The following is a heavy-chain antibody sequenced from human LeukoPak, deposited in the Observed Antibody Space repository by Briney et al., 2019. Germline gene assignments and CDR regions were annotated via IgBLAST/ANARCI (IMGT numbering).Heavy chain of an antibody. D-gene: IGHD5-18*01. CDR2: IYHSGSA. CDR3: ARGVGTALVIGDY. CDR1: GGSISSSNW. J-gene: IGHJ4*02. Sequence: SGTLSLTCAVSGGSISSSNWWRWVRQPPGKGLEWIGEIYHSGSANYNPSLKSRVTISVDKSKNQLSLKLISVTAADTAVYYCARGVGTALVIGDYWGQGTLVSVSS. V-gene: IGHV4-4*02.